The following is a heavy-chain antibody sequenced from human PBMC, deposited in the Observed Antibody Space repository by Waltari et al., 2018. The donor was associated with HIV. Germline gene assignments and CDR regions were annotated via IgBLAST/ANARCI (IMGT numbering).Heavy chain of an antibody. Sequence: DVQLVESGGGLVKPGGSLRLPCTASGFNFRNYNMNWVRQAPGKGLDWVSSISSTSSHIFYANSVRGRFTISRDNSKNSLYLQMKSLTAYDTAVYYCATDLLDFWGQGTLVIVSS. CDR3: ATDLLDF. J-gene: IGHJ4*02. CDR2: ISSTSSHI. CDR1: GFNFRNYN. V-gene: IGHV3-21*01.